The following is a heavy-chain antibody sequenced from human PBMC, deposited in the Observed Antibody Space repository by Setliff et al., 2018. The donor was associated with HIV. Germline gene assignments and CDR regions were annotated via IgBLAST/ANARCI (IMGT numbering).Heavy chain of an antibody. CDR1: GGSISSGDYY. J-gene: IGHJ4*02. V-gene: IGHV4-30-4*01. CDR3: ARDWGSVGASDY. Sequence: PSETLSLTCTVSGGSISSGDYYWSWIRQPPGKGLEWIGHIYYSGTTYYNPSLTSRVTIFADTSKNQFSLNLTSVTAADTAVYYCARDWGSVGASDYRGQGTLVTVSS. CDR2: IYYSGTT. D-gene: IGHD1-26*01.